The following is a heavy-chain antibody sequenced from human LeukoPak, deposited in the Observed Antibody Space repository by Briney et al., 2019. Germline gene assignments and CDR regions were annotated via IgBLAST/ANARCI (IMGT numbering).Heavy chain of an antibody. D-gene: IGHD2-2*01. CDR2: ISYDGSNK. CDR3: ASHSSAKPFVY. Sequence: GGSLRLSCAASGFTFSSYAMHWVRQAPGKGLEWVAVISYDGSNKYYADSVKGRFTISRDNSKNTLYLQMNSLRAEDTAVYYCASHSSAKPFVYWGQGTLVTVSS. V-gene: IGHV3-30-3*01. CDR1: GFTFSSYA. J-gene: IGHJ4*02.